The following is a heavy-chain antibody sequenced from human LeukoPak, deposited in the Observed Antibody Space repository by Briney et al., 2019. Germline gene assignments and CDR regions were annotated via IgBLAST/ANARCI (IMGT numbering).Heavy chain of an antibody. CDR3: ARAGNRITMVRGVKPFDY. Sequence: SETLSLTCAVYGGSFSGYYWSWIRQPPGKGLEWIGEINNSGSTNYNPSLTSRVTMSVDTSKNQFSLKLSSVTAADTAVYYCARAGNRITMVRGVKPFDYWGQGTLVTVSS. CDR1: GGSFSGYY. CDR2: INNSGST. V-gene: IGHV4-34*01. J-gene: IGHJ4*02. D-gene: IGHD3-10*01.